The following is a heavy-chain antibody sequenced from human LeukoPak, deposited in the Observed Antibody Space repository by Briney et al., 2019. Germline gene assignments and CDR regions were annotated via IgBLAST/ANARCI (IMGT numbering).Heavy chain of an antibody. Sequence: GGSLRLSCAASGFTFSSYSMNWVRQAPGKGLEWVSSISSSRSYIYYADSVKGRFTISRDNAKNSLYLQMNSLRAEDTAVYYCARDSGYSGYGFDYWGQGTLVTVSS. D-gene: IGHD5-12*01. CDR1: GFTFSSYS. V-gene: IGHV3-21*01. CDR3: ARDSGYSGYGFDY. CDR2: ISSSRSYI. J-gene: IGHJ4*02.